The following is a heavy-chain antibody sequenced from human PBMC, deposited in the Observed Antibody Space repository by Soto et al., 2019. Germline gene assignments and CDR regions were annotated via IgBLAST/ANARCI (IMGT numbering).Heavy chain of an antibody. J-gene: IGHJ4*02. CDR3: ANVATTRYTISSSDY. Sequence: GGSLRLSCAASGFTFSIYAMSWVRQAPGKGLEWVSAISGSGGSTYYADSVKGRFTISRDNSKNTLYLQMNSLRAEDTAMYYCANVATTRYTISSSDYWGQGTLVTVSS. CDR2: ISGSGGST. CDR1: GFTFSIYA. V-gene: IGHV3-23*01. D-gene: IGHD1-26*01.